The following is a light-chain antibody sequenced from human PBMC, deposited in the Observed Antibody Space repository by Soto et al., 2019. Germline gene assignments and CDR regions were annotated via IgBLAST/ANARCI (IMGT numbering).Light chain of an antibody. CDR1: QSVSSY. CDR2: EAS. J-gene: IGKJ4*01. Sequence: EIVLTQSPATLSLSPGERATLSCRASQSVSSYLAWYQQKPGQAPRLLIYEASNRATGIPARFSGSVSGTDFTLTISSLEPEDFAVYYCQQRSNLLTFGGGTKVEIK. V-gene: IGKV3-11*01. CDR3: QQRSNLLT.